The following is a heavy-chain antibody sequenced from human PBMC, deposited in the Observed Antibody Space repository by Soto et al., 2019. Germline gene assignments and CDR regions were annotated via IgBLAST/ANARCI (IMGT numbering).Heavy chain of an antibody. CDR1: GGSISSYY. Sequence: SETMSLTCTVSGGSISSYYWSWIRQPPGKGLKRIGYIYYSGSTNYNPSLKSRDTISVDTSKNQSSLKLSSVTAADTAVYYCARRYGASFDYWGQGTLVTVSS. J-gene: IGHJ4*02. V-gene: IGHV4-59*01. CDR3: ARRYGASFDY. CDR2: IYYSGST. D-gene: IGHD4-17*01.